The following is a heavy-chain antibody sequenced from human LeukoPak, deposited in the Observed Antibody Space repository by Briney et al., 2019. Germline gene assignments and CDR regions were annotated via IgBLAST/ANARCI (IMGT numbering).Heavy chain of an antibody. D-gene: IGHD3-22*01. Sequence: SETLPLTCAVYGGSFSGHYWSWIRQPPGKGLVWIGEINHSGSTNYNPSLKSRVTISVDTSKNQFSLKLTSVTAADTAVYYCARANSYDSSGHYYEFGYWGQGTLVTVSS. CDR3: ARANSYDSSGHYYEFGY. V-gene: IGHV4-34*01. CDR1: GGSFSGHY. CDR2: INHSGST. J-gene: IGHJ4*02.